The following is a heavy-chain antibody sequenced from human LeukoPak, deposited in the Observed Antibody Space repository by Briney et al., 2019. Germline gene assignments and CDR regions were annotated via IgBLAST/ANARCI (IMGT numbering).Heavy chain of an antibody. Sequence: GASVKVSCKASGYTFTGYYMHWVRQAPGQGLEWMGWINPNGGGTNYAQKFQGRVTMTRDTSISTAYMELSRLRSDDTAVYYCARDIRGGYYYDSSGYPDYWGQGTLVTVSS. CDR1: GYTFTGYY. CDR2: INPNGGGT. J-gene: IGHJ4*02. V-gene: IGHV1-2*02. D-gene: IGHD3-22*01. CDR3: ARDIRGGYYYDSSGYPDY.